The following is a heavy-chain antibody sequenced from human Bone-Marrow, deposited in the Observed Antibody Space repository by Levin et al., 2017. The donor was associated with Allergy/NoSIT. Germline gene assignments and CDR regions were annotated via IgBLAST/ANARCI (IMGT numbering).Heavy chain of an antibody. D-gene: IGHD3-10*01. V-gene: IGHV4-59*01. CDR3: AGSGSYYNVGAFDI. Sequence: LSLPFPFSFFSIISYYWSWIRQPPGKGLEWIGYIYYSGSTNYNPSLKSRVTISVDTSKNQFSLKLSSVTAADTAVYYCAGSGSYYNVGAFDIWGQGTMVTVSS. J-gene: IGHJ3*02. CDR1: FFSIISYY. CDR2: IYYSGST.